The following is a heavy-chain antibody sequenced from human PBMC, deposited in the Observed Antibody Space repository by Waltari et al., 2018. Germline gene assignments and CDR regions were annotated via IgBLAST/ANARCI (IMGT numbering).Heavy chain of an antibody. CDR1: GGSFSGYY. V-gene: IGHV4-34*01. CDR3: ARGYRWFDP. J-gene: IGHJ5*02. CDR2: ITQSGST. Sequence: QVQLQQWGAGLLKPSETLSLTCAVHGGSFSGYYWSWIRQSPGKGLEWVGEITQSGSTSYNPSLKSQFTISVDTSKNQFSLELSSVTVADTAVYYCARGYRWFDPWGQGTLVTVSS.